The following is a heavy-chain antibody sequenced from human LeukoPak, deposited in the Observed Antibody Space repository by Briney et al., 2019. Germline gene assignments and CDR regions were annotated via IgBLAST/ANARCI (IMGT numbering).Heavy chain of an antibody. CDR3: ARAAEVTGTDYYFDY. CDR1: GGTFSSYA. CDR2: IIPIFGTA. V-gene: IGHV1-69*13. Sequence: GASVKVSCKASGGTFSSYAISWVRQAPGQGLEWMGGIIPIFGTANYAQKFQGRATITADESMSTAYMELSSLRSEDTAVYYCARAAEVTGTDYYFDYWGQGTLVTVSS. D-gene: IGHD1-7*01. J-gene: IGHJ4*02.